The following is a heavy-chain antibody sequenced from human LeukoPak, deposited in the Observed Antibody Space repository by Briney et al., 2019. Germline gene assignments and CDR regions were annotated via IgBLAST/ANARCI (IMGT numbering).Heavy chain of an antibody. CDR1: GGSISRGDYY. V-gene: IGHV4-31*03. J-gene: IGHJ4*02. CDR2: NYYNVNT. Sequence: SQTLSLTCTVSGGSISRGDYYWTWIRHHPGKGLEWIVFNYYNVNTYYNPSLQSRVTMSIDTSKNHFSLKLSSVPAADPALYFCAPATSAAGTPYIDSWGQGTLVTVSS. CDR3: APATSAAGTPYIDS. D-gene: IGHD6-13*01.